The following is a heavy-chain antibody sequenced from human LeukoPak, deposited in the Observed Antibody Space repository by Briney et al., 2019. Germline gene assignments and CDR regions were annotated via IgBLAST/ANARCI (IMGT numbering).Heavy chain of an antibody. Sequence: SETLSLTCAVYSGSLSGYYWSWIRQPPGKGLEWIGEINHSGCTNYNPSLKSRVTISVDTSMNYFFLRLSSVTAADTTVYYCARGRVAATSVTSYWGQGTLVTVSS. J-gene: IGHJ4*02. CDR1: SGSLSGYY. CDR2: INHSGCT. V-gene: IGHV4-34*01. CDR3: ARGRVAATSVTSY. D-gene: IGHD2-15*01.